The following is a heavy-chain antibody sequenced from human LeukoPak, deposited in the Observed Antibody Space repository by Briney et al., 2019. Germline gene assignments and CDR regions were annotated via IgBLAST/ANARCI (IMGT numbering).Heavy chain of an antibody. CDR1: GGSISSYY. V-gene: IGHV4-59*01. CDR2: IYYSGST. J-gene: IGHJ4*02. Sequence: SETQSLTCTVSGGSISSYYWSWIRQPPGKGLEWIGYIYYSGSTNYNPSLKSRVTISVDTSKNQFSLKLSSVAAAVTAVYYCASAPSWEYFDYWGQGTLVTVSS. CDR3: ASAPSWEYFDY. D-gene: IGHD2-2*01.